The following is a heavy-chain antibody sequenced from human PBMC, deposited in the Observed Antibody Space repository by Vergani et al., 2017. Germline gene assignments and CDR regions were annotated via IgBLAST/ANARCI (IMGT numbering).Heavy chain of an antibody. CDR1: GFSLNTRGVS. Sequence: QITLKESGPTLVKPTQTLTLTCTFSGFSLNTRGVSVAWIRQPPGKALDWLALIYWNDEQHYSPSLNNRVTITKDTSKNQVVLTMTNMDYVDTGTYYCVYRKTGCGSTGCFYPFYYYYYMDVWGGGATVAVCS. CDR3: VYRKTGCGSTGCFYPFYYYYYMDV. V-gene: IGHV2-5*04. D-gene: IGHD2-2*01. CDR2: IYWNDEQ. J-gene: IGHJ6*03.